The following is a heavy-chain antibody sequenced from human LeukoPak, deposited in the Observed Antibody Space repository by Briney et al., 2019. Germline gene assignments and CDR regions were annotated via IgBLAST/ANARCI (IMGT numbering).Heavy chain of an antibody. CDR1: GFTVSTTY. V-gene: IGHV3-53*01. D-gene: IGHD4-23*01. J-gene: IGHJ4*02. CDR2: IYTSGST. Sequence: PGGSLRLSCAASGFTVSTTYMNWIRQAPGKGLEWVSVIYTSGSTNSADSVKGRFTISRDNSMNTLYLQMNSLRAEDTAVYYCARDPYSSNSRPYYFDYWGQGTLVTVSS. CDR3: ARDPYSSNSRPYYFDY.